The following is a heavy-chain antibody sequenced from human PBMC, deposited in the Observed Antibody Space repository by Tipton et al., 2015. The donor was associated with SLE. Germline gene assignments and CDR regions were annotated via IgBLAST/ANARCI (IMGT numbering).Heavy chain of an antibody. V-gene: IGHV3-64*02. Sequence: SLRLSCEASGFTFNNYAMHWVRQAPGKGLEYVSGISSNGGSTYYADSVKGRFTISRDNSKNTLYLQMGSLRGDDMAVYYCARVTYDYGPGSPHWGQGTLVTVSS. CDR2: ISSNGGST. CDR3: ARVTYDYGPGSPH. J-gene: IGHJ4*02. CDR1: GFTFNNYA. D-gene: IGHD3-10*01.